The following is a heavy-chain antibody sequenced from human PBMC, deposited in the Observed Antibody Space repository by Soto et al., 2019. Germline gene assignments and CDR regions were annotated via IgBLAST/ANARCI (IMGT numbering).Heavy chain of an antibody. CDR3: ARGDYDSSGYYPILFDY. J-gene: IGHJ4*02. CDR1: GGSISSSSYY. CDR2: IYYSGST. D-gene: IGHD3-22*01. V-gene: IGHV4-39*07. Sequence: SETLSLTCTVSGGSISSSSYYWGWIRQPPGKGLEWIGSIYYSGSTYYNPSLKSRVTISVDTSKNQFSQKLSSVTAADTAVYYCARGDYDSSGYYPILFDYWGQGTLVTVSS.